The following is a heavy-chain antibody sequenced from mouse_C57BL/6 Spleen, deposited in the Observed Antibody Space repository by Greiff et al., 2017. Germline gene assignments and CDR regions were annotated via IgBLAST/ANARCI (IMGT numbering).Heavy chain of an antibody. CDR2: IYPGDGDT. Sequence: VQLQESGPELVKPGASVKISCKASGYAFSSSWMNWVKQRPGKGLEWIGRIYPGDGDTNYNGKFKGKATLTADKSSSTAYMQHSSLTSENSAVYFCARVYGSYYYAMDDWGKGTSVTVSS. CDR1: GYAFSSSW. J-gene: IGHJ4*01. D-gene: IGHD1-1*01. CDR3: ARVYGSYYYAMDD. V-gene: IGHV1-82*01.